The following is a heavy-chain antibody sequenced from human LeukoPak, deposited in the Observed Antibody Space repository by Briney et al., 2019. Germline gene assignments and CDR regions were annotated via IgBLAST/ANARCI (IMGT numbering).Heavy chain of an antibody. D-gene: IGHD3-22*01. V-gene: IGHV3-20*04. J-gene: IGHJ3*02. CDR1: GFTFDDYG. Sequence: PGGSLRLSCAASGFTFDDYGMSWVRQAPGKGLEWVSGINWNGGSTGYADSVKGRFTISRDNAKNSLYLQMNSLRAEDTALYYCARDYRKIVVVNEVTADAFDIWGQGTMVTVSS. CDR3: ARDYRKIVVVNEVTADAFDI. CDR2: INWNGGST.